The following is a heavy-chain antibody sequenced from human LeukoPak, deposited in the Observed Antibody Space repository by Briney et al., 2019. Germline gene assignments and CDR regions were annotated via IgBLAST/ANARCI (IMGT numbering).Heavy chain of an antibody. Sequence: KPSETLSLTCTVSGGSISSYYWSWIRQPPGKGLEWIGYIYYSGSTNYNPSLKSRVTISVDTFKNQFSLKLSSVTAADTAVYYCAAMVRGVIIGRWFDPWGQGTLVTVSS. J-gene: IGHJ5*02. D-gene: IGHD3-10*01. CDR2: IYYSGST. CDR3: AAMVRGVIIGRWFDP. CDR1: GGSISSYY. V-gene: IGHV4-59*01.